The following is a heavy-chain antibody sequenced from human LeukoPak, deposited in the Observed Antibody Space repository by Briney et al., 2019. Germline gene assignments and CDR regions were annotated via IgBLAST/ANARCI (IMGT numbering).Heavy chain of an antibody. CDR1: GCTFSSYA. CDR2: ISGSGGST. V-gene: IGHV3-23*01. J-gene: IGHJ4*02. Sequence: GGSLTLSCAASGCTFSSYAMSWVRQAPGMGLEWVSAISGSGGSTYYADSVKGRFTISRDNSKNTLYLQMNSLRAEDTAVYYCAKDGAAAGFSFDYRGQGTLVTVSS. D-gene: IGHD6-13*01. CDR3: AKDGAAAGFSFDY.